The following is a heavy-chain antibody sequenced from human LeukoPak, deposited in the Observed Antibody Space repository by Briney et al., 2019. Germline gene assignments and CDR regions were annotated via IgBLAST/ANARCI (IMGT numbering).Heavy chain of an antibody. J-gene: IGHJ4*02. V-gene: IGHV4-34*01. CDR3: ARGQLRLSN. Sequence: SETLSLSCAVYGGSFNGYYWTWIRQPPGKGLEWIGEINHSGSTDYNPSLKSRVTISVDTSKNQFSLKLNSVTAADTAVYYCARGQLRLSNWGQGSLVIVSS. D-gene: IGHD6-25*01. CDR2: INHSGST. CDR1: GGSFNGYY.